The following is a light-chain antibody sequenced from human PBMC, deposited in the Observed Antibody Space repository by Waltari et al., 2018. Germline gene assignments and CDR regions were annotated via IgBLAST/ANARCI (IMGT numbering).Light chain of an antibody. Sequence: AIRMTQSPSSLSASIGDRVTISCRASQGVSTYLAWYQQKPGKAPSLLIHAASTLQRGVPSRFSGSGTGTDFTLTITCLQSEDFATYYCQQYHDYPWTFGQGTRLEIK. J-gene: IGKJ5*01. CDR1: QGVSTY. CDR2: AAS. CDR3: QQYHDYPWT. V-gene: IGKV1-8*01.